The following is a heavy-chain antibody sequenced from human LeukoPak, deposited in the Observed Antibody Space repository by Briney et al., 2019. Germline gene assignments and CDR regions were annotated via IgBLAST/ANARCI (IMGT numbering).Heavy chain of an antibody. D-gene: IGHD6-13*01. V-gene: IGHV3-48*04. CDR1: GFNFSTYS. CDR3: ARGSWQQLVNWFDP. J-gene: IGHJ5*02. Sequence: GGSLRLSCVASGFNFSTYSFNWVRQAPGKGLEWVSYLSHDRTTTYYADSVKGRFTISRDNAKNSLYLQMNSLRAEDTAVYYCARGSWQQLVNWFDPWGQGTLVTVSS. CDR2: LSHDRTTT.